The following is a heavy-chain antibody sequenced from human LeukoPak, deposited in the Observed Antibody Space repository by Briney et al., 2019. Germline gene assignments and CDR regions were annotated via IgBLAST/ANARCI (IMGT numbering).Heavy chain of an antibody. D-gene: IGHD3-10*01. CDR1: GFTFTSYG. Sequence: GGSLRLSCAASGFTFTSYGMSWVHQAPGGGLEWVSALSGGGDLTYYADSVKGRFTISRDNSKHTLYLQMNSPRAEDTAVYYCARGLDSSGGGYYFDYWGQGTLVTVSS. CDR2: LSGGGDLT. CDR3: ARGLDSSGGGYYFDY. V-gene: IGHV3-23*01. J-gene: IGHJ4*02.